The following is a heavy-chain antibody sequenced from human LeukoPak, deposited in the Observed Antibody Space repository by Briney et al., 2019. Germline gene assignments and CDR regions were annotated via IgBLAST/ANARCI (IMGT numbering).Heavy chain of an antibody. Sequence: PGGSLRLSCAASGFTFSSYWMHWVRQAPGKGLVWVSSISSSSSYIYYADSVKGRFTISRDNAKNSLYLQMNSLRAEDSAVYYCAKYPGIAAAGTTSDFDYWGQGTLVTVSS. J-gene: IGHJ4*02. V-gene: IGHV3-21*01. CDR2: ISSSSSYI. D-gene: IGHD6-13*01. CDR1: GFTFSSYW. CDR3: AKYPGIAAAGTTSDFDY.